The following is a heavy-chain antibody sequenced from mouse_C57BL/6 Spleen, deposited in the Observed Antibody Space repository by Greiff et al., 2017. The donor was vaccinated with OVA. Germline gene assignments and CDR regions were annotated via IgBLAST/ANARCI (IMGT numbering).Heavy chain of an antibody. D-gene: IGHD5-5*01. V-gene: IGHV1-64*01. CDR1: GYPFTSYW. J-gene: IGHJ2*01. CDR2: IHPNSGST. CDR3: ARGDYLSFFDY. Sequence: QVQLQQPGAELVKPGASVKLSCKASGYPFTSYWLHWVKQRPGPGLEWIGMIHPNSGSTNYNEKFKSKATLTVDKSSSTAYMQLSSLTSEDSAVYYCARGDYLSFFDYWGQGTTLTVSS.